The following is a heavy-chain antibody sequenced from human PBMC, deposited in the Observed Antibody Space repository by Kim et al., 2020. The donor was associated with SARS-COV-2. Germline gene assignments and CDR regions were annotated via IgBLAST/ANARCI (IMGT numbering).Heavy chain of an antibody. CDR3: AGGRAEQWFGELFTPWFDP. V-gene: IGHV5-51*01. CDR1: GYSFTSYW. D-gene: IGHD3-10*01. Sequence: GESLKISCKGSGYSFTSYWIGWVRQMPGKGLEWMGIIYPGDSDTRYSPSFQGQATISADKSISTAYLQWSSLKASDTAMYYCAGGRAEQWFGELFTPWFDPWGQRTLLSVSS. CDR2: IYPGDSDT. J-gene: IGHJ5*01.